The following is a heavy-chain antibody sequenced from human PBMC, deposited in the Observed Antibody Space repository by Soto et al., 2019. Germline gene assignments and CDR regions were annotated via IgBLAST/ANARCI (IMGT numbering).Heavy chain of an antibody. D-gene: IGHD6-19*01. CDR3: TTDAPRYSSGWWPDY. V-gene: IGHV3-15*01. Sequence: EVQLVESGGGLVKPGGSLRLSCAASGFTFSNAWMSWVRQAPGKGLEWVGRIKSKTDGGTTDYAAPVKGRFTISRDDSKNTLYLQMNSLKTEDTAVYYCTTDAPRYSSGWWPDYWGQGTLVTVSS. CDR1: GFTFSNAW. CDR2: IKSKTDGGTT. J-gene: IGHJ4*02.